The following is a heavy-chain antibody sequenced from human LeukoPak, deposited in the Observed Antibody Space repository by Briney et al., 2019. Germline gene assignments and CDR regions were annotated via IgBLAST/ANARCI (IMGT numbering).Heavy chain of an antibody. CDR2: IESRTDSGTT. Sequence: GGSLRLSCAASGFPFSDAWMSWVRQAPGKGLEWVGRIESRTDSGTTEYAAPVKGRFTISRDDSKNTLYLQMNSLKTEDTAVYYCTRDEGDDYFDNWGQGTLVTVSS. CDR1: GFPFSDAW. V-gene: IGHV3-15*04. J-gene: IGHJ4*02. D-gene: IGHD3-16*01. CDR3: TRDEGDDYFDN.